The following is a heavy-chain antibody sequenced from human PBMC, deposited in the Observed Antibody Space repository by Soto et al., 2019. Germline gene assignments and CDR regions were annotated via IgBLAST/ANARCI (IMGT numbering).Heavy chain of an antibody. J-gene: IGHJ4*02. CDR2: IRSKAYGGPT. D-gene: IGHD3-16*01. V-gene: IGHV3-49*03. CDR1: GFTFGDYA. Sequence: PGGSLRLSCTASGFTFGDYAMSWFRQAPGKGLEWVGFIRSKAYGGPTEYAASVKGRFTISRDDSKSIAYLQMNSLKTEDTAVYYCTRQIYDYIWGSPDYWGQGTLVTVSS. CDR3: TRQIYDYIWGSPDY.